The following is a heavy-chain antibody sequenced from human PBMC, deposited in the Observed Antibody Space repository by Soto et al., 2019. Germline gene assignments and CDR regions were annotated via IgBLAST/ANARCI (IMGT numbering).Heavy chain of an antibody. V-gene: IGHV1-69*06. D-gene: IGHD2-15*01. CDR1: GGTFSSYA. CDR3: ARGYCSGGSCYSGYYYYYGMDV. Sequence: QVQLVQSGAEVKKPGSSVKVSCKASGGTFSSYAISWVRQAPGQGLEWMGGIIPIFGTANYAQKFQGRVTITADKSTSTAYMELSSLRSEDTAVYYSARGYCSGGSCYSGYYYYYGMDVWGQGTTVTVSS. CDR2: IIPIFGTA. J-gene: IGHJ6*02.